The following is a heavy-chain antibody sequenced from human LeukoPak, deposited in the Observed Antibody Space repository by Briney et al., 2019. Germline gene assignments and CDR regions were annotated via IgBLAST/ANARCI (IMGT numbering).Heavy chain of an antibody. J-gene: IGHJ4*02. Sequence: NASETLSLTCTVSGYSISSGYYWGWIRQPPGQGLEWIGRISTSGSTDYNPSLKSRVTISVDMSKNQFSLKLSSVTAADTAVYYCAMGGGLGIVDYWGQGTLVTVSS. CDR2: ISTSGST. D-gene: IGHD7-27*01. V-gene: IGHV4-38-2*02. CDR3: AMGGGLGIVDY. CDR1: GYSISSGYY.